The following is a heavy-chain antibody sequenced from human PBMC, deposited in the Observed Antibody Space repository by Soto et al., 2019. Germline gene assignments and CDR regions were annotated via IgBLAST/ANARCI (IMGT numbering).Heavy chain of an antibody. Sequence: GGSLRLSCAASGFTFSSYTMHWVRQTPGRGLEWVSAISGSGGSTYYADSVKGRFTISRDNSKNTLYLQMNSLRAEDTAVYYCLGGSYQQSPFDYWGQGTLVTVSS. V-gene: IGHV3-23*01. D-gene: IGHD1-26*01. CDR3: LGGSYQQSPFDY. CDR2: ISGSGGST. J-gene: IGHJ4*02. CDR1: GFTFSSYT.